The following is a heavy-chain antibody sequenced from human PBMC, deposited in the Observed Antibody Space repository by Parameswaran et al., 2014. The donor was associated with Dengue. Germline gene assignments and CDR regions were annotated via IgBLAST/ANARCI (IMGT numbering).Heavy chain of an antibody. CDR2: INPNSGGT. D-gene: IGHD3-10*01. CDR3: ARVYYYGSGSYYENWFDP. Sequence: WVRQAPGQGLEWMGWINPNSGGTNYAQKFQGRVTMTRDTSISTAYMELSRLRSDDTAVYYCARVYYYGSGSYYENWFDPWGQGTLVTVSS. V-gene: IGHV1-2*02. J-gene: IGHJ5*02.